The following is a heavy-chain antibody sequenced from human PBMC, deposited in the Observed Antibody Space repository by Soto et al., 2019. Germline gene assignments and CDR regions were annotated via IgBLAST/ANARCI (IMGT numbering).Heavy chain of an antibody. CDR1: GDTFSTHA. V-gene: IGHV1-69*01. Sequence: QVQLVQSGAEVKKPGSSVEVSCKASGDTFSTHAITWVRQAPGQGLEWMGGIIPILGTPNYAQKFQGRVTIIADQSTSTAYMELSSVRSDDTSVYYCARVGDYGMDVWGQGTTITVSS. J-gene: IGHJ6*02. CDR3: ARVGDYGMDV. D-gene: IGHD3-10*01. CDR2: IIPILGTP.